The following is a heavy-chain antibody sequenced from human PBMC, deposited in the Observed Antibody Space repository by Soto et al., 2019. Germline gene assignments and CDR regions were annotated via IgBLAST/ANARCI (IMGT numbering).Heavy chain of an antibody. CDR2: IKEDGSQK. V-gene: IGHV3-7*05. Sequence: GGSLRLSCAASGFTFSTYWMSWVRQAPGKGLEWVANIKEDGSQKWYVDSVKGRFTISRDNAKNSLYLQMNSLRAEDTAVYYCASENSRIAAAEYYFDYWGQGTLVTVSS. J-gene: IGHJ4*02. CDR3: ASENSRIAAAEYYFDY. D-gene: IGHD6-13*01. CDR1: GFTFSTYW.